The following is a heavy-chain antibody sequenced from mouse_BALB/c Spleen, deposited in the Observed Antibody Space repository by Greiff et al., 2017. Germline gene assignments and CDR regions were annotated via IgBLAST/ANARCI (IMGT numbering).Heavy chain of an antibody. D-gene: IGHD1-1*01. CDR3: ARTLYYYGSRLYAMDY. J-gene: IGHJ4*01. Sequence: QVQLKQSGAELMKPGASVKISCKATGYTFSSYWIEWVKQRPGHGLEWIGEILPGSGSTNYNEKFKGKATFTADTSSNTAYMQLSSLTSEDSAVYYCARTLYYYGSRLYAMDYWGQGTSVTVSS. V-gene: IGHV1-9*01. CDR2: ILPGSGST. CDR1: GYTFSSYW.